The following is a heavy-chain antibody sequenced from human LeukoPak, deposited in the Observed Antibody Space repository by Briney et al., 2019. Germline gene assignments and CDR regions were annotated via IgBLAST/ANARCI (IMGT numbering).Heavy chain of an antibody. Sequence: PSETLPLTCTASGGSISSYYWSWIRQPPGKGLEWIGYIYYSGSTNYNPSLKSRVTISVDTSKNQFSLKLSSVTAADTAVYYCARGPVLLLDYWGQGTLVTVSS. D-gene: IGHD3-10*01. CDR2: IYYSGST. CDR3: ARGPVLLLDY. J-gene: IGHJ4*02. V-gene: IGHV4-59*01. CDR1: GGSISSYY.